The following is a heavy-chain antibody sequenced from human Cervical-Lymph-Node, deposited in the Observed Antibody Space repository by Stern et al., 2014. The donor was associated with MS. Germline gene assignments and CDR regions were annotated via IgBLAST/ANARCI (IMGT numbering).Heavy chain of an antibody. V-gene: IGHV3-30*04. D-gene: IGHD6-13*01. CDR3: ARGGYSSSWADFDY. J-gene: IGHJ4*02. CDR1: RSTFSSYA. Sequence: DQLVESGGGVVQPGRSLRLSCTASRSTFSSYAMHWVRQAPGQGLEWVAGISSDGNNEYYADSVKGRFTISRDNSKNTLYLQMNSLRAEDTAVYYCARGGYSSSWADFDYWGQGTLVTVSS. CDR2: ISSDGNNE.